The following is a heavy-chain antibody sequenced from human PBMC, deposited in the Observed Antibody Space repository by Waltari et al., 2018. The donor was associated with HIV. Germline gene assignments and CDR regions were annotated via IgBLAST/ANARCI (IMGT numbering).Heavy chain of an antibody. CDR1: GFTFGDYA. D-gene: IGHD3-22*01. CDR2: IRSKAYGGTT. Sequence: EVQLVESGGGLVQPGRSLRLSCTASGFTFGDYAMSWFRQAPGKGLEWVVFIRSKAYGGTTEYAASVKGRFTISRDDSKSIAYLQMNSLKTEDTAVYYCTRETGGYYDSSGYYPFDYWGQGTLVTVSS. CDR3: TRETGGYYDSSGYYPFDY. J-gene: IGHJ4*02. V-gene: IGHV3-49*03.